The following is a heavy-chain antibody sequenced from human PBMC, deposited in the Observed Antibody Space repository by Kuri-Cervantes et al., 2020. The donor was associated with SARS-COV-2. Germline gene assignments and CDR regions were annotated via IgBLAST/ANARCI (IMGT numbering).Heavy chain of an antibody. V-gene: IGHV3-21*01. CDR2: ITRSSVYI. CDR1: RFTFGDYA. J-gene: IGHJ4*02. D-gene: IGHD4-17*01. CDR3: ARSPGDGDYDPFDY. Sequence: GESLKISCAASRFTFGDYAMHWVREVPGKGLEWVSSITRSSVYISYADSLKGRFTISRDNAKNSLYLQMNSLRAEDTAVYYCARSPGDGDYDPFDYWGQGTLVNVSS.